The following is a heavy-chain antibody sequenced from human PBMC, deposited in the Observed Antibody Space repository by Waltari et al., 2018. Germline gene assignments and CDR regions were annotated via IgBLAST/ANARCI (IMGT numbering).Heavy chain of an antibody. CDR1: GFTFSSYW. D-gene: IGHD3-9*01. V-gene: IGHV3-7*04. CDR3: ARGPPYYDILTPYYYGMDV. CDR2: IKQDGSEK. Sequence: EVQLVESGGGLVQPGGSLRLSCAASGFTFSSYWMSWVRQAPGKGLEWVANIKQDGSEKYYVDSVKGRFTISRDNAKNSLYLQMNSLRAEDTAVYYCARGPPYYDILTPYYYGMDVWGQGTTVTVSS. J-gene: IGHJ6*02.